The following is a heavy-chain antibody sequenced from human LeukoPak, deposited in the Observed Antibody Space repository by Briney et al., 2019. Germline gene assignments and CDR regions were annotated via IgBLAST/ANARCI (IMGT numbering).Heavy chain of an antibody. D-gene: IGHD6-19*01. CDR3: YRSGIAVAGTPTYYYYYMDV. V-gene: IGHV1-2*02. CDR1: GYTFTGYY. J-gene: IGHJ6*03. CDR2: INPNSGGT. Sequence: ASVKVSCKASGYTFTGYYMHWVRQAPGQGLEWMGWINPNSGGTNYAQKFQGRVTMTRDTSISTAYMELSRLRSDDTAVYYCYRSGIAVAGTPTYYYYYMDVWGKGTTVTVSS.